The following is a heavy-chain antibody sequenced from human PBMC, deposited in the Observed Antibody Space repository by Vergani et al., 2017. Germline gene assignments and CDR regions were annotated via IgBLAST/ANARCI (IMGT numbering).Heavy chain of an antibody. V-gene: IGHV1-2*02. J-gene: IGHJ4*02. D-gene: IGHD6-13*01. CDR1: GYTFNGYY. Sequence: QVQLVQSGAEVKKPGASVKVSCKASGYTFNGYYIHWVRQAPGQGLEYMGWIAPNSDGTNYAQKFQGRVTMTRDTSISTAYMELSRLRSDDTAVYYCARGWSGYSTSWYFDFWGQGTLVTVSS. CDR2: IAPNSDGT. CDR3: ARGWSGYSTSWYFDF.